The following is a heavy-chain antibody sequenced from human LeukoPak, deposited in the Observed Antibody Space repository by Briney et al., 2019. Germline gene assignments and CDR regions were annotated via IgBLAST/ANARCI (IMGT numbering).Heavy chain of an antibody. D-gene: IGHD4-17*01. CDR3: ARDDNGDDDYGDYGGDY. CDR2: IYRSGST. V-gene: IGHV4-30-2*01. CDR1: GGSISSGDYY. Sequence: SQTLSLTCTVSGGSISSGDYYWSWIRQPPGKGLEWIGYIYRSGSTYYNPSLKSRVTISVDRSNNQFSLRLSSVTAADTAVYYCARDDNGDDDYGDYGGDYWGQGTLVTVSS. J-gene: IGHJ4*02.